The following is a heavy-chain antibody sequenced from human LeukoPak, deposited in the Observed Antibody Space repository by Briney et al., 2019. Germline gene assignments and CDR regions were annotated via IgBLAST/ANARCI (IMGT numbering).Heavy chain of an antibody. D-gene: IGHD2-2*02. CDR3: AKLSSTSCYIAGDY. CDR1: GFTFSSYA. J-gene: IGHJ4*02. V-gene: IGHV3-23*01. Sequence: PGGSLRLSCAASGFTFSSYAMSWVRQAPGKGLEWVSAISGSGGSTYYADSVKGRFTISSDNSKNTLYLQMNSLRAEDTAVYYCAKLSSTSCYIAGDYWGQGTLVTVSS. CDR2: ISGSGGST.